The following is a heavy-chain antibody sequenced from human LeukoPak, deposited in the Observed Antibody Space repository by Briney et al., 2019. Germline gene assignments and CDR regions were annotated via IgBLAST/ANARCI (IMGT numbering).Heavy chain of an antibody. J-gene: IGHJ4*02. V-gene: IGHV3-23*01. CDR1: GFTFRNYA. CDR3: ARDTYYDSSPFDY. Sequence: GGSLRLSCVASGFTFRNYAMSWVRQAPGKGLEWVSTISGNGANTYYPDSVKGRFTISRDNAKNSLYLQMNSLRAEDTAVYYCARDTYYDSSPFDYWGQGTLVTVSS. CDR2: ISGNGANT. D-gene: IGHD3-22*01.